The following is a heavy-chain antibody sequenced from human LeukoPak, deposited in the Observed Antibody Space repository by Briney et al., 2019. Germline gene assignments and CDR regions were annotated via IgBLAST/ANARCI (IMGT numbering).Heavy chain of an antibody. V-gene: IGHV5-10-1*01. CDR2: IDPSGSYT. D-gene: IGHD3-22*01. CDR3: ARHAFYYDSSGCD. CDR1: GXSFSNYY. J-gene: IGHJ4*02. Sequence: GESLKISFKGSGXSFSNYYITWVRQMPGKGLEWMGRIDPSGSYTTYSPSFQGHVTISSDKSINTAYLQWSSLKASDTAMYYCARHAFYYDSSGCDWGQGTLVTVSS.